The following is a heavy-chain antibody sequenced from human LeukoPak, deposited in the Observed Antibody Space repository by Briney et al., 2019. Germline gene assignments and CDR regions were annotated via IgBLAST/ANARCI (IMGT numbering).Heavy chain of an antibody. J-gene: IGHJ4*02. CDR1: GFIVSNKY. V-gene: IGHV3-66*01. Sequence: SGGSLSLSCAASGFIVSNKYMTWVRQATGKGLEWVSVLYSGGTTYYADAVKGRFTISRDTSKNTVYLQMNSLRAEDTAVYYCARIRGSGSYFADWWGQGTLVTVSS. D-gene: IGHD1-26*01. CDR2: LYSGGTT. CDR3: ARIRGSGSYFADW.